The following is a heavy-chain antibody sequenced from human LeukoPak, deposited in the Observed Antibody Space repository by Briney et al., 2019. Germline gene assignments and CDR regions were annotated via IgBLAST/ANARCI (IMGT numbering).Heavy chain of an antibody. CDR3: ARARRYSSSWYYY. V-gene: IGHV1-2*02. CDR2: INPNSGGT. Sequence: ASVKVSCKASGYTFTGYYMHWVRQAPGQGLEWMGWINPNSGGTNYAQKFQGRVTMTRDTSISTAYMELSRLRSDDTAVYYCARARRYSSSWYYYWGQGTLVTVSS. CDR1: GYTFTGYY. J-gene: IGHJ4*02. D-gene: IGHD6-13*01.